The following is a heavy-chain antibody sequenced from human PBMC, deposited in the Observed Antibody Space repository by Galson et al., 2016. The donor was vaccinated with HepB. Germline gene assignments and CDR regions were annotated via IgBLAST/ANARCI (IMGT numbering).Heavy chain of an antibody. J-gene: IGHJ4*02. CDR2: IWYDGSNK. V-gene: IGHV3-33*08. CDR3: PGEDATIAAASFDY. CDR1: GFTFSSYA. Sequence: SLRLSCAASGFTFSSYAMHWVRQAPGKGLEWVACIWYDGSNKYYANSVKGRFTISRDNSKNTVYLQMNSMSAEDTAVYYCPGEDATIAAASFDYWGQGTLVTVSS. D-gene: IGHD6-13*01.